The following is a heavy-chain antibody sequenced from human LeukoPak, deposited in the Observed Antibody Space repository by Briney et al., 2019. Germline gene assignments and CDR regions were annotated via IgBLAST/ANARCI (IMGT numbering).Heavy chain of an antibody. CDR2: ISGSGGST. CDR3: AKSAPVAGKDGPSLLFDY. Sequence: GGSLRLSCAASGFTFSSYAMSWVRQAPGKGLEWVSAISGSGGSTYYADSVKGRFTISRGNSKNTLYLQMNSLRAEDTAVYYCAKSAPVAGKDGPSLLFDYWGQGTLVTVSS. V-gene: IGHV3-23*01. J-gene: IGHJ4*02. CDR1: GFTFSSYA. D-gene: IGHD6-19*01.